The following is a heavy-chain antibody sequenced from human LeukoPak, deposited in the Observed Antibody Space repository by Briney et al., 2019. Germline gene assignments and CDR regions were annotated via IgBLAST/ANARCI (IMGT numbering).Heavy chain of an antibody. CDR2: IYSGGST. J-gene: IGHJ4*02. Sequence: PGGSLRLSCAASGFTFSSYWMHWVRQAPGKGLEWVSVIYSGGSTYYADSVKGRFTISRDNSKKTLYLQMNSLRAEDTAVYYCARDLTAYFDYWGQGTLVTVSS. CDR3: ARDLTAYFDY. CDR1: GFTFSSYW. V-gene: IGHV3-66*01. D-gene: IGHD3-16*01.